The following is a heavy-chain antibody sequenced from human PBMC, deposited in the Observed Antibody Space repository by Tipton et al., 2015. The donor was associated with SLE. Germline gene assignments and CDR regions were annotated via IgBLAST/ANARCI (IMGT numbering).Heavy chain of an antibody. CDR1: GGSISSYY. J-gene: IGHJ2*01. D-gene: IGHD6-6*01. CDR2: IYYSGST. V-gene: IGHV4-59*01. Sequence: TLSLTCTVSGGSISSYYWSWIRQPPGQGLGWVGDIYYSGSTNYNPSLKSRVTISVDTPKNQFSLKLSSVTAADTAVYYCAREEAARPGWYFDLWGRGTLVTVSS. CDR3: AREEAARPGWYFDL.